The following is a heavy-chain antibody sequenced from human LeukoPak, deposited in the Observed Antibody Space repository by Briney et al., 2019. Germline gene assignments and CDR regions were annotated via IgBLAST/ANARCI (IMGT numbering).Heavy chain of an antibody. CDR1: GFTVSSNY. CDR2: IYSGGST. V-gene: IGHV3-53*01. CDR3: ARDQSMPPGYAFDI. D-gene: IGHD2-15*01. Sequence: GGSLRLSCAASGFTVSSNYMSWVRQAPGKGLEWVSVIYSGGSTYYADPVKGRFTISRDNSRNTLYLQMNSLRAEDTAVYYCARDQSMPPGYAFDIWGQGTMVTVSS. J-gene: IGHJ3*02.